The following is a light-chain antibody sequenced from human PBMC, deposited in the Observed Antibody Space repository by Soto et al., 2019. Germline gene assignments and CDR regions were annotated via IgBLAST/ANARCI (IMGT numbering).Light chain of an antibody. CDR2: DAS. CDR3: QKCDYLPI. J-gene: IGKJ3*01. CDR1: PDFPSY. V-gene: IGKV1-33*01. Sequence: DIQMTRSPSSLSASVGDGVPITCRASPDFPSYLNWYQHKPGKAPKLLIYDASILEEGVPSRFSGSGSGTDFTFTISSLQPEDVATYYCQKCDYLPIFGPGTTVDFK.